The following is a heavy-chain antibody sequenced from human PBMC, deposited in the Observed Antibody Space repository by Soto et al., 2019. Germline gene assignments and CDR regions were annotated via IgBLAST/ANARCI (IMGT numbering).Heavy chain of an antibody. CDR3: ATHTLLPAASTNYYYYYMDV. D-gene: IGHD2-2*01. V-gene: IGHV4-59*08. CDR1: GGSISSYY. CDR2: IYYSGST. J-gene: IGHJ6*03. Sequence: SETLSLTCTVSGGSISSYYWSWIRQPPGKGLEWIGYIYYSGSTNYNPSLKSRVTISVDTSKNQFSLKLSSVTAADTAVYYCATHTLLPAASTNYYYYYMDVWGKGTTVTVSS.